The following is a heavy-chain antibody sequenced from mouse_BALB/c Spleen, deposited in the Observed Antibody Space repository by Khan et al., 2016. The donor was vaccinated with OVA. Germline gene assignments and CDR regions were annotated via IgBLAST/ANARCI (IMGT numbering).Heavy chain of an antibody. D-gene: IGHD2-14*01. CDR2: ISSGGST. Sequence: EVQLQESGGDLVKPGGSLKLSCAASGFTFSSYVMSWVRQTPEKRLEWVASISSGGSTYYPDSVKGRFTISRDNARNILYLQMSSVRSEDTAMYYCAREAYRYDEYYFDYWGQGTTLTVSS. CDR1: GFTFSSYV. J-gene: IGHJ2*01. V-gene: IGHV5-6-5*01. CDR3: AREAYRYDEYYFDY.